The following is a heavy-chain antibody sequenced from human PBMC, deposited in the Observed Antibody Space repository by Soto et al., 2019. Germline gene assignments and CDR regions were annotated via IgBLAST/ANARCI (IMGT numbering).Heavy chain of an antibody. CDR1: GGSISSGGYY. CDR3: ARDLDYGDSNWFDP. Sequence: PSETLSLTCTVSGGSISSGGYYWSWIRQHPGKGLEWIGYIYYSGSTYYNPSLKSRVTISVDTSKNQFSLKLSSVTAADTAVYYCARDLDYGDSNWFDPWGQGILVTVSA. D-gene: IGHD4-17*01. CDR2: IYYSGST. V-gene: IGHV4-31*03. J-gene: IGHJ5*02.